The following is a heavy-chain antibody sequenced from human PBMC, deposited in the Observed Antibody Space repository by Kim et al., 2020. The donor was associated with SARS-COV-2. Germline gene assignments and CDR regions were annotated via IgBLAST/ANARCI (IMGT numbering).Heavy chain of an antibody. D-gene: IGHD1-26*01. V-gene: IGHV1-18*01. CDR1: GYTFTSYG. CDR2: ISAYNGNT. CDR3: ARAYSGSYGDYFDY. J-gene: IGHJ4*02. Sequence: ASVKVSCKASGYTFTSYGISWVRQAPGQGLEWMGWISAYNGNTNYAQKLQGRVTMTTDTSTSTAYMELRSLRSDDTVVYYCARAYSGSYGDYFDYWGQGTLVTVSS.